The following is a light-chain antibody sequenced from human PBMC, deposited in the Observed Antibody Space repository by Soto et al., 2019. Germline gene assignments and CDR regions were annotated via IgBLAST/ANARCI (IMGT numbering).Light chain of an antibody. CDR2: ATS. Sequence: DIPMTQSPSSLSASVGDRVSVTCRASQNISNYLNWYQQKPGKAPKLLIYATSNLQSGVPSRFSGSGSGTDFTLTISSLQPEDFARYYCQQSYSILFTFGPGTKVDIK. CDR1: QNISNY. V-gene: IGKV1-39*01. CDR3: QQSYSILFT. J-gene: IGKJ3*01.